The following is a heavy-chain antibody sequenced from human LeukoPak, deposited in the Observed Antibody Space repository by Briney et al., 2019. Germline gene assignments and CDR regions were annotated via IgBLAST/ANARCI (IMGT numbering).Heavy chain of an antibody. D-gene: IGHD2-21*01. CDR3: ARDEVVITDWGNYYYYGMDV. CDR1: GGSISSGGYY. J-gene: IGHJ6*02. V-gene: IGHV4-31*03. CDR2: IYYSGST. Sequence: SETLSLTCTVSGGSISSGGYYWSWIRQHPGKGLEWIGYIYYSGSTYYNPSLKSRVTISVDTSKNQFSLKLSSVTAADTAVYYCARDEVVITDWGNYYYYGMDVWGQGTTVTVSS.